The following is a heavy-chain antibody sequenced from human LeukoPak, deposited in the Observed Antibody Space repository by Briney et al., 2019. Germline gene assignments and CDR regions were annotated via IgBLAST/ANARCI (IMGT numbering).Heavy chain of an antibody. CDR1: GYTPTELS. CDR3: ATVINNPIVATIGWGY. Sequence: ASVKVSCKVSGYTPTELSMHWVRQAPGKGLEWMGGFDPEDGETIYAQKFQGRVTMTEDTSTDTAYMELSSLRSEDTAVYYCATVINNPIVATIGWGYWGQGTLVTVSS. J-gene: IGHJ4*02. V-gene: IGHV1-24*01. CDR2: FDPEDGET. D-gene: IGHD5-12*01.